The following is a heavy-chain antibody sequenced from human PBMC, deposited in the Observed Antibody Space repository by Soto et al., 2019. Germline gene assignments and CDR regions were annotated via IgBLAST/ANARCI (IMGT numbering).Heavy chain of an antibody. CDR2: INVYNGNT. D-gene: IGHD2-15*01. J-gene: IGHJ5*01. CDR3: ARDTTRGAYDS. CDR1: GYTFTSYG. Sequence: GASVKVSCKASGYTFTSYGISWVRQAPGQGLEWMGWINVYNGNTNYAQKLQGRVTMTTDTSTSTAYLDLRSLRSDDTAVYFCARDTTRGAYDSWGQGTLVRVSS. V-gene: IGHV1-18*01.